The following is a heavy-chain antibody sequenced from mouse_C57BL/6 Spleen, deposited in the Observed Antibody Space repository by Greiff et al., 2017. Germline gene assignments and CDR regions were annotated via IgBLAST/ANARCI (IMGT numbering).Heavy chain of an antibody. J-gene: IGHJ2*01. Sequence: QVQLQQPGAELVKPGASVKLSCKASGYTFTSYWMHWVKQRPGQGLEWIGMIHPNSGSTNYNEKFKSKATLTVDKSSSTAYMQLSSLTSEDSAVYYCARSSYGSRHFDYWGQGTTLTVSS. CDR1: GYTFTSYW. CDR2: IHPNSGST. V-gene: IGHV1-64*01. D-gene: IGHD1-1*01. CDR3: ARSSYGSRHFDY.